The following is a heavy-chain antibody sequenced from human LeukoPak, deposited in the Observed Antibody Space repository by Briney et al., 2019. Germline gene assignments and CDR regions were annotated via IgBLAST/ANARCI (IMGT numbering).Heavy chain of an antibody. V-gene: IGHV4-28*01. J-gene: IGHJ3*02. Sequence: EPSDTLSLTCDVSGYSISRSNWWGWIRQPPGKGLEWIGYIYHSRSTYYNPSLRSRVTMSQDTSKNPFSLKLSSVTAVATAVYYCARTLIFDNRHRGAFDIWGQGTMVTVSS. CDR3: ARTLIFDNRHRGAFDI. D-gene: IGHD3-22*01. CDR1: GYSISRSNW. CDR2: IYHSRST.